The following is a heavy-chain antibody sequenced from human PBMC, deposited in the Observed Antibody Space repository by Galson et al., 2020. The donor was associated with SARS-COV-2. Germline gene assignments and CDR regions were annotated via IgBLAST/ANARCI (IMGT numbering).Heavy chain of an antibody. CDR2: TLYSGTT. D-gene: IGHD1-1*01. V-gene: IGHV4-39*01. CDR3: ARLFNTGPYGGCQLDH. Sequence: SETLSLTCTVSGGSISSSRYYWGWIRQPPGKGLEWIGSTLYSGTTYYNPSLKSRVTVSVDTSKNQFSLKLSSVTAADTSIYYCARLFNTGPYGGCQLDHWGQAALVTVSS. J-gene: IGHJ4*02. CDR1: GGSISSSRYY.